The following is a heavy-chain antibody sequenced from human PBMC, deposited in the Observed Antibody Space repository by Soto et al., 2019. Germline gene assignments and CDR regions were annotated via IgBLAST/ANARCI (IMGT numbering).Heavy chain of an antibody. V-gene: IGHV4-30-4*01. CDR2: IYYSGST. Sequence: SETLSLTCTVSGGSISSGDYYWSWIRQPPGKGLEWIGYIYYSGSTYYNPSLKSRVTISVDTSKNQFSLKLSSAAAADTAVYYCARERPDGSRLDPWGQGTLVTVSS. CDR1: GGSISSGDYY. J-gene: IGHJ5*02. D-gene: IGHD6-13*01. CDR3: ARERPDGSRLDP.